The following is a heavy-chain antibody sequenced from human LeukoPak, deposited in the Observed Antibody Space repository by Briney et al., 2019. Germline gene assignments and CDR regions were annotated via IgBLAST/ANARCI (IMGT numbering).Heavy chain of an antibody. CDR1: GYTFTGYH. CDR3: VRDNSGLAGVSLDL. CDR2: IGVRTGQT. J-gene: IGHJ4*02. V-gene: IGHV1-18*04. D-gene: IGHD6-13*01. Sequence: ASVKVSCKASGYTFTGYHLHWVRQAPGQGLEWMGWIGVRTGQTQFAQQFRDRFTMTTNTSTTTAFMELKSLRPDDTAVYYCVRDNSGLAGVSLDLWGQGTQVIVSS.